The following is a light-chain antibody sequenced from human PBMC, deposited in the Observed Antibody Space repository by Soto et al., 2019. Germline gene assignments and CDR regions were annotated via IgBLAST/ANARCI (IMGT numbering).Light chain of an antibody. CDR3: QQYNNWPRT. CDR1: QSVSTC. CDR2: GAS. V-gene: IGKV3-15*01. Sequence: EIVLTQSPPTLSLSPGERATLSCRASQSVSTCLAWYQQKPGQAPRLLIYGASTRATGIPARFSGSGSGAEFTLTISSLQSEDFAVYYCQQYNNWPRTFGQGTKVDIK. J-gene: IGKJ1*01.